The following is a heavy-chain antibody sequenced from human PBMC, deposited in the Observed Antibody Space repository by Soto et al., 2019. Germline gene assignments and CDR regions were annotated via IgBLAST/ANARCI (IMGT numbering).Heavy chain of an antibody. D-gene: IGHD6-13*01. CDR3: ARVGAAAAPGYFDY. Sequence: QVQLQESGPGLVKPSETLSLTCTVSGGSISSYYWSWIRQPPGKGLEWIGNIFDSGSTNYNPSLKSLVTISVDTSKNQFSLKVRSVTAADTAVYYCARVGAAAAPGYFDYWSQGTLVTVSS. J-gene: IGHJ4*02. V-gene: IGHV4-59*01. CDR1: GGSISSYY. CDR2: IFDSGST.